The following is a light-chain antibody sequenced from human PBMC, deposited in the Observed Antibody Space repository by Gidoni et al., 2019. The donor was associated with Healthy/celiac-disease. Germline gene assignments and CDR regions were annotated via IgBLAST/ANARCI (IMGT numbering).Light chain of an antibody. Sequence: IQMTQSPSTLSASVGDRVTITCRASQSISSWLAWYQQKPGKAPKLLIYKASSLESGVPSRFSGSGSGTEFTLTISSLQPDDFATYYCQQYNSYSTFXQXTKLXIK. CDR2: KAS. V-gene: IGKV1-5*03. CDR1: QSISSW. CDR3: QQYNSYST. J-gene: IGKJ2*01.